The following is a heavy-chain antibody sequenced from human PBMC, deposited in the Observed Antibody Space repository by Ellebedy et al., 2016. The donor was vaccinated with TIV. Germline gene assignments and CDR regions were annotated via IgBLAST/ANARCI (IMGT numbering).Heavy chain of an antibody. D-gene: IGHD4-17*01. CDR2: IYNDGGT. V-gene: IGHV3-66*01. CDR3: ARDPGGGGNYGDNWFDP. J-gene: IGHJ5*02. CDR1: GFTVNSYF. Sequence: GGSLRLSCAASGFTVNSYFMSWVRQAPGKGLEWVSIIYNDGGTNYTDSVLGRFTISRDNSENTLYLQMDSLRAEDTAVYYCARDPGGGGNYGDNWFDPWGQGTLVTVSS.